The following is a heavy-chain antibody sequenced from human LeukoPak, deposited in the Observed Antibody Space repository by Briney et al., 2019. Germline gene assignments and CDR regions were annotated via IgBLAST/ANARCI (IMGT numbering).Heavy chain of an antibody. CDR3: ARESSRYPYYFDN. J-gene: IGHJ4*02. Sequence: PSETLSLTCPVSGGSISNYYLTFIRQPAGKGLEWIGRIYISGSTNYNPSLKSQVTMSLDTSKNQFSVKLTSVTATDTGVYYCARESSRYPYYFDNSGEGTLVTVSS. CDR1: GGSISNYY. V-gene: IGHV4-4*07. CDR2: IYISGST. D-gene: IGHD3-22*01.